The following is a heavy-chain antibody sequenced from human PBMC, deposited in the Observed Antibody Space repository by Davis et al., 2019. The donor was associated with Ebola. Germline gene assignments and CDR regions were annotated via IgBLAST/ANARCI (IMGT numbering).Heavy chain of an antibody. D-gene: IGHD5-18*01. CDR1: GGSIISPSHY. J-gene: IGHJ4*02. V-gene: IGHV4-39*02. CDR3: AREGGGYSYGTFDY. CDR2: IYYTGST. Sequence: PSETLSLTCSVSGGSIISPSHYWGWIRQPPGKGLEWIGSIYYTGSTYYNPSLKSRVTISVDTSNNQLSLKLSSVTAADTAVYSCAREGGGYSYGTFDYWGQGTLVTVSS.